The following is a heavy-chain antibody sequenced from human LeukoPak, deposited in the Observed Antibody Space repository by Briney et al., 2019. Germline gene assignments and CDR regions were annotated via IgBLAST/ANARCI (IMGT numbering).Heavy chain of an antibody. CDR1: GGSISSYY. V-gene: IGHV4-59*12. J-gene: IGHJ3*02. CDR3: ASPVYGEDAFDI. D-gene: IGHD4-17*01. CDR2: IYYSGST. Sequence: SETLSLTCTVSGGSISSYYWSWIRQPPGKGLEWIGYIYYSGSTYYNPSLKSRVTISVDTSKNQFSLKLSSVTAADTAVYYCASPVYGEDAFDIWGQGTMVTVSS.